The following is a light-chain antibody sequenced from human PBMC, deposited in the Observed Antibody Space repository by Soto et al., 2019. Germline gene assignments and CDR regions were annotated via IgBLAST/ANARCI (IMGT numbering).Light chain of an antibody. J-gene: IGKJ1*01. CDR3: QQYKSYPWT. CDR2: DAS. Sequence: DIQLTQSPSTLSASVGDRVTITCRASQTVNNWVAWYRQKSGEAPKLLIFDASTLESGVPSSFSGSGSGTEFTLTISHLQPDEFATYYCQQYKSYPWTFGQGPKVEVK. CDR1: QTVNNW. V-gene: IGKV1-5*01.